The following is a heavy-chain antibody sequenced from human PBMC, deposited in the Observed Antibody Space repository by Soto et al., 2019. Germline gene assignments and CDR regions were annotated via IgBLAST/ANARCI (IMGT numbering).Heavy chain of an antibody. CDR2: IIPMFPTA. CDR3: ARDDATYCGGDCYRYFYYGMDV. J-gene: IGHJ6*02. V-gene: IGHV1-69*13. Sequence: SVKVSCKASGGTFSNHAISWVRQAPGQGLEWVGGIIPMFPTAGYAQRFQGRVTITADDSTTTVYMELSGLRSEDTAMYYCARDDATYCGGDCYRYFYYGMDVWGQGTTVTVSS. CDR1: GGTFSNHA. D-gene: IGHD2-21*02.